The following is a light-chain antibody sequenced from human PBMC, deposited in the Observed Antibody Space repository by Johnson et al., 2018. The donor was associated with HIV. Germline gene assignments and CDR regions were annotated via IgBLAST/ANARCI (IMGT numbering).Light chain of an antibody. CDR1: SSNIGNNY. CDR3: GTWDSSLIAGV. J-gene: IGLJ1*01. CDR2: DND. Sequence: QSVLTQPPSVSAAPGQKVTISCSGSSSNIGNNYISWYQQLPGTAPKLLIYDNDKRPLGIPDRFSGSKSGTSATLGITGLQTGDEADYYCGTWDSSLIAGVFGTGTKVTGL. V-gene: IGLV1-51*01.